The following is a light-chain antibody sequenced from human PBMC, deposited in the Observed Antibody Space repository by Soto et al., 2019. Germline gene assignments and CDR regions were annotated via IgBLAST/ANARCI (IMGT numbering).Light chain of an antibody. V-gene: IGKV3-20*01. CDR2: GAS. CDR1: QSVSSSY. CDR3: QQYGSSTRT. Sequence: EIVFTQSPGTLSLSPGERATLSCRASQSVSSSYLAWYQQKPGQAPRLTIYGASSRETGIPDRVSGSGAGTECTRAISRLEPEDVAVDYCQQYGSSTRTFGQGTKV. J-gene: IGKJ1*01.